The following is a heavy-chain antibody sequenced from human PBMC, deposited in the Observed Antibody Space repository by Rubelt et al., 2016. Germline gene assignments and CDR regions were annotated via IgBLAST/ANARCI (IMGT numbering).Heavy chain of an antibody. V-gene: IGHV1-18*01. CDR3: ARGARRYSMDPRNAFDI. D-gene: IGHD4-11*01. J-gene: IGHJ3*02. Sequence: QVQLVQSGAEVKKPGASVKVSCKASDYTFTSYGISWVRQAPGHGLEWMGWISAYNGNTHYAQKLQGRVTMTTDTSTSTAYMELRSLRSDDTAVYYCARGARRYSMDPRNAFDIWGQGTMVTVSS. CDR2: ISAYNGNT. CDR1: DYTFTSYG.